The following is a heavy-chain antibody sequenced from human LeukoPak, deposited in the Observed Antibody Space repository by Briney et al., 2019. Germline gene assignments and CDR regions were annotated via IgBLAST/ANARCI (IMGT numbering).Heavy chain of an antibody. CDR3: ARGTLGYCSGGSCSGAFDI. J-gene: IGHJ3*02. CDR2: IIPIFGTA. D-gene: IGHD2-15*01. Sequence: SVKVSCKASGGTFSSYAISWVRQAPGQGLEWMGGIIPIFGTANYAQRFQGRVTITADESTSTAYMELSSLRSEDTAVYYCARGTLGYCSGGSCSGAFDIWGQGTMVTVPS. CDR1: GGTFSSYA. V-gene: IGHV1-69*13.